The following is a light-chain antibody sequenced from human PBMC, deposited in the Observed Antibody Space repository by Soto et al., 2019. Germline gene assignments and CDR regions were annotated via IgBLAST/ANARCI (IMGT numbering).Light chain of an antibody. CDR2: AAS. V-gene: IGKV1-27*01. CDR3: QKYNSAPYT. J-gene: IGKJ2*01. CDR1: QGVANY. Sequence: DIQMTQSPSSLSASVGDRVTITCRASQGVANYLAWYQQKPGKVPKLLIYAASTLQSGVPSRFSGSGSETDFTLTISCLQPEDVATYYCQKYNSAPYTFGQGTELEIK.